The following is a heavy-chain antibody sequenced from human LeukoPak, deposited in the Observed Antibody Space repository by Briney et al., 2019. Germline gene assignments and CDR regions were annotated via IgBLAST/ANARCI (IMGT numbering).Heavy chain of an antibody. J-gene: IGHJ4*02. CDR3: AREDRFLKYSSLGGDFDY. CDR1: GYTFSVYG. CDR2: ISPYNGNT. Sequence: GASVKVSCKASGYTFSVYGITWVRQAPGQGLEWMGWISPYNGNTSYAQKLQGRVTMTTDTSTSTAYMELKSLRSDDTAVYYCAREDRFLKYSSLGGDFDYWGQGTLVTVSS. D-gene: IGHD6-6*01. V-gene: IGHV1-18*01.